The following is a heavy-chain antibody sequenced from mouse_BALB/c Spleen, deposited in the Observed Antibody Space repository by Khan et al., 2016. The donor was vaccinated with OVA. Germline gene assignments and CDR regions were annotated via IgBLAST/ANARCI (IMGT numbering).Heavy chain of an antibody. Sequence: QVQLQQSGAELVRPGVSVKISCKGSGYTFTDYAMHWVKQSHAKNLEWIGVISTYYGEATYNQKFKGKATMTVDKSSSTAYLELARLTSEYSAIYYCARGSSHLYYAVDYWGQGTSVTVSS. CDR3: ARGSSHLYYAVDY. D-gene: IGHD1-1*01. CDR2: ISTYYGEA. CDR1: GYTFTDYA. J-gene: IGHJ4*01. V-gene: IGHV1S137*01.